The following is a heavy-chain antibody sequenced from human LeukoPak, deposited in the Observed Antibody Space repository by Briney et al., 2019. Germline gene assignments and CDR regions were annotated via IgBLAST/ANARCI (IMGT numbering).Heavy chain of an antibody. CDR3: AKHKENYGDSCLDAY. Sequence: PGGSLRLSCAASGFTFSSYWMSWVRQAPGKGLEWVSAISGSGGSTYYADSVKGRFTISRDNSRNTLYLQMNSLRAEDRAIYYCAKHKENYGDSCLDAYWGQGTLVTVSS. V-gene: IGHV3-23*01. J-gene: IGHJ4*02. D-gene: IGHD4-17*01. CDR2: ISGSGGST. CDR1: GFTFSSYW.